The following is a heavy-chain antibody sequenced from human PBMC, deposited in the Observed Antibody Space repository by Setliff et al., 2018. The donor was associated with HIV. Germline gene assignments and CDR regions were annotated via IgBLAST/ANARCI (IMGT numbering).Heavy chain of an antibody. D-gene: IGHD3-22*01. CDR3: ATGRHYYDSSDYPANPFDV. V-gene: IGHV1-69*13. CDR1: GGTFINSA. CDR2: NIPIFNTG. J-gene: IGHJ3*01. Sequence: ASVKVSCKASGGTFINSAFTWVRQAPGQGLEWMGSNIPIFNTGNYAQKFQNRVTITADESTSTAYMELSSLRSEDTAAYFCATGRHYYDSSDYPANPFDVWGQGTMVTVSS.